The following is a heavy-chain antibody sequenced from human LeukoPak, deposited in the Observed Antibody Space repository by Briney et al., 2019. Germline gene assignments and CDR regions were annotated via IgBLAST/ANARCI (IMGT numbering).Heavy chain of an antibody. D-gene: IGHD2-21*01. J-gene: IGHJ4*02. CDR3: ARGGYSRWDS. CDR1: GFTFSSSW. CDR2: IKQDGSGK. V-gene: IGHV3-7*01. Sequence: GGSLRLSCAASGFTFSSSWMGWVRQAPGKGLEWLANIKQDGSGKNYVDSVKGRFTISRDNAKNSLYLQMSSLRAEDTAVYYCARGGYSRWDSWGQGTLITVSS.